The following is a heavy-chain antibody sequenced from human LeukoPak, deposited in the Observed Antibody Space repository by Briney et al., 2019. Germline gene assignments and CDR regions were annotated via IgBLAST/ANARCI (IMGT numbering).Heavy chain of an antibody. V-gene: IGHV3-21*04. Sequence: GGSLRLSCAASGFTFSSYSMNWVRQAPGKGLEWVSSITSSSSYIYYADSVKGRFTISRDNSKNTLYLQMNSLRAEDTAVYYCAKGGHRIAAASNWFDTWGQGTLVTVSS. D-gene: IGHD6-13*01. CDR3: AKGGHRIAAASNWFDT. CDR2: ITSSSSYI. J-gene: IGHJ5*02. CDR1: GFTFSSYS.